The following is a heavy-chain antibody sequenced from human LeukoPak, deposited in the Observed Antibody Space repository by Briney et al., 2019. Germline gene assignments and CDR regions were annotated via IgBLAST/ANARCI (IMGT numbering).Heavy chain of an antibody. CDR3: ARERIAAAGSLLYYYGMDV. Sequence: AASVKVSCKASGGTFSSYVISWVRRAPGQGLEWMGGIIPIFGTANYAQKFQGRVTITADESTSTAYMGLSSLRSEDTAVYYCARERIAAAGSLLYYYGMDVWGQGTTVTVSS. V-gene: IGHV1-69*13. CDR1: GGTFSSYV. CDR2: IIPIFGTA. J-gene: IGHJ6*02. D-gene: IGHD6-13*01.